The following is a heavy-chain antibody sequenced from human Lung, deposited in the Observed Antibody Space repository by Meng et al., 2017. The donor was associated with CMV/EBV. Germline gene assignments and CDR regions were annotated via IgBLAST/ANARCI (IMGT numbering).Heavy chain of an antibody. Sequence: GSLRLXCAVSGDSISSSNWWSWVRQPPGKGLEWIGEIYHSGSTNYNPSIKSRVTISVDKSKNQFSLKLSSVTAADTAVYYCARGDSSSSSSYFDYWGQGTLVIVSS. CDR3: ARGDSSSSSSYFDY. CDR2: IYHSGST. D-gene: IGHD6-6*01. CDR1: GDSISSSNW. V-gene: IGHV4-4*02. J-gene: IGHJ4*02.